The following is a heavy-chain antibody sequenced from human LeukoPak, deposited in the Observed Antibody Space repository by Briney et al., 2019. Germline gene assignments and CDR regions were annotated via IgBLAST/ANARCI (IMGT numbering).Heavy chain of an antibody. D-gene: IGHD3-3*01. Sequence: SGGSLRLSCAASGFTVSSNYMSWVRQAPGKGLEWVSAISGSGGSTYYADSVKGRFTISRDNSKNTLYLQMNSLRAEDTAVYYCAKDNPYDFWSGYYSNWFDPWGQGTLVTVSS. CDR3: AKDNPYDFWSGYYSNWFDP. V-gene: IGHV3-23*01. J-gene: IGHJ5*02. CDR1: GFTVSSNY. CDR2: ISGSGGST.